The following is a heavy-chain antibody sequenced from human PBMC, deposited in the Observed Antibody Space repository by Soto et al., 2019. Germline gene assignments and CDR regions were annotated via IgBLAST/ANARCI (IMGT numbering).Heavy chain of an antibody. Sequence: QVLLVESGGGLVKAGGSLRLSCAASGFIFSDYYMSWVRQTPGKGLEWISYISTRSTYTNYADSVKGRFTISRDNTKNSLYLQMDSLRVEDTAVYYCARDLAWKRGKVGRYYYGMDVLGQGTTVTFSS. D-gene: IGHD1-1*01. V-gene: IGHV3-11*06. CDR1: GFIFSDYY. CDR3: ARDLAWKRGKVGRYYYGMDV. J-gene: IGHJ6*02. CDR2: ISTRSTYT.